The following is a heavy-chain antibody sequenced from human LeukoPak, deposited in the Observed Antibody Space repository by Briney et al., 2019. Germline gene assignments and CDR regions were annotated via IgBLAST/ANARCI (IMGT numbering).Heavy chain of an antibody. V-gene: IGHV4-31*03. CDR2: IYYSGST. Sequence: SETLSLTCTVSGGSINSGGHSWSWIRQHPGKGLEWIGYIYYSGSTYYSPSLKSRVTISVDTSKNQFSLRLSSVTAADTAVYYCAREFLGTEDYFDYWGQGTLVTVSS. CDR3: AREFLGTEDYFDY. CDR1: GGSINSGGHS. D-gene: IGHD7-27*01. J-gene: IGHJ4*02.